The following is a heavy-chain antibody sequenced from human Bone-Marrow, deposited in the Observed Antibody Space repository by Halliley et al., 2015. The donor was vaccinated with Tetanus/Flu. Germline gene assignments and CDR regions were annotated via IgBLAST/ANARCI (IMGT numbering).Heavy chain of an antibody. V-gene: IGHV3-11*06. CDR2: ISSSSNYT. CDR3: ARARSGSGGYLHGMDV. D-gene: IGHD3-10*01. Sequence: SYISSSSNYTNYADSVEGRFTIPRDNAKNSLYLQMNRLGAEVTAVYYCARARSGSGGYLHGMDVWGQGTTVTVSS. J-gene: IGHJ6*02.